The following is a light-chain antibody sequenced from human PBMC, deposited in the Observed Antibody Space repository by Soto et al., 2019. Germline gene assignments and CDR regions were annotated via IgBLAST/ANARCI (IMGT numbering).Light chain of an antibody. CDR2: GAS. Sequence: DIVLTQSPGTLSLSPGERATLSCRASQSVSSSYLAWYQHKPGQAPRLLIYGASSRATGIPDRFSGSGSGTDFTLTISRLEPEDFAVYYCQQYNSWPLTFGGGTKVEIK. V-gene: IGKV3-20*01. CDR1: QSVSSSY. J-gene: IGKJ4*01. CDR3: QQYNSWPLT.